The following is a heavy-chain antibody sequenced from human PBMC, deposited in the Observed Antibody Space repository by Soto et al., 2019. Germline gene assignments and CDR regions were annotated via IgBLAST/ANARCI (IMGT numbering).Heavy chain of an antibody. D-gene: IGHD3-22*01. J-gene: IGHJ3*02. V-gene: IGHV4-30-4*01. Sequence: PSETLSLTCTVSGGSISSGDYYWSWIRQPPGKGLEWIGYIYYSGSTYYNPSLKSRVTISVDTSKNQFSLKPSSVTAADTAVYYWARDGSYYYDSSGYDAFDIWGQGTMVTVSS. CDR2: IYYSGST. CDR3: ARDGSYYYDSSGYDAFDI. CDR1: GGSISSGDYY.